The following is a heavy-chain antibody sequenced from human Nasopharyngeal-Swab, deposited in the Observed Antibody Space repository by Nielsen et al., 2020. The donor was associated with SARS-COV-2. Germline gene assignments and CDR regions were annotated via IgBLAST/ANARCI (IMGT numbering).Heavy chain of an antibody. Sequence: SVKVSCKASGGTFSSYAISWVRQAPGLGLEWMGGIIPIFGTANYAQKFQGRVTITADKSTSTAYMELSSLRSEDTAVYYCARDGRQQLRPEGLFDPWGQGTLVTVSS. CDR2: IIPIFGTA. CDR3: ARDGRQQLRPEGLFDP. CDR1: GGTFSSYA. J-gene: IGHJ5*02. V-gene: IGHV1-69*06. D-gene: IGHD6-13*01.